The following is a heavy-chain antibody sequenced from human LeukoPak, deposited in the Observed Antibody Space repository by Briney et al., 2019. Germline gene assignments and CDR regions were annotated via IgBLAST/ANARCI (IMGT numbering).Heavy chain of an antibody. J-gene: IGHJ4*02. CDR2: ISGSGGST. CDR3: AKATDY. Sequence: PGGSPRLSCAASGFTLSSYAMSSVRQAPGGGVEGVGAISGSGGSTYYADSVKARFTISRDNSKNTLYLQMNSLRAEDTAVYYCAKATDYWGQGTLVTVSS. CDR1: GFTLSSYA. V-gene: IGHV3-23*01. D-gene: IGHD5-12*01.